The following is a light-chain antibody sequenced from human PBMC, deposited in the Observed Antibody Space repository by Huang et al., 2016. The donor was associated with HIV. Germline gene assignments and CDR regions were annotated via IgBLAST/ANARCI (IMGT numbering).Light chain of an antibody. V-gene: IGKV3-11*01. CDR2: GAS. Sequence: EIVLTQSPATLSLSPGERAALSCRASQGVGSYLAWSQQKLGQAPRLLIYGASKRATGIPARFSGSGSGTDFTRTISGLEPEDSAVYYCQQRSIWPALTFGGGTMVEIK. J-gene: IGKJ4*01. CDR1: QGVGSY. CDR3: QQRSIWPALT.